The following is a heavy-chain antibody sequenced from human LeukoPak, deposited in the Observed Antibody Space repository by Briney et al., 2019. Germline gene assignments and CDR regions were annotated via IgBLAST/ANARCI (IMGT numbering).Heavy chain of an antibody. J-gene: IGHJ6*02. D-gene: IGHD3-10*01. Sequence: ASVKVSCKASGYTFTSYGISWVRQAPGQGLEWMGWISAYNGNTSYAQKLQGRVTMTTDTSTSTAYMELRSLRSDDTAVYYCARAFSGSYISYYYGMDVWGQGTTVTVSS. CDR3: ARAFSGSYISYYYGMDV. CDR2: ISAYNGNT. V-gene: IGHV1-18*01. CDR1: GYTFTSYG.